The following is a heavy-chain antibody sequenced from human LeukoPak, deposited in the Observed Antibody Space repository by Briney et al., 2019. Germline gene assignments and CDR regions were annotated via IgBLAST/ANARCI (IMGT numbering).Heavy chain of an antibody. Sequence: SSETLSLTCTVSGASFTNYYWSWIRQPPGQGLEWIGFSSYNGNTNYNPSLKSRVTISVDMSKNQFSLRLKSVTAVDTAVYYCARGALLWFGAKMEYYFDSWGQGTPLTVSS. CDR3: ARGALLWFGAKMEYYFDS. V-gene: IGHV4-59*01. D-gene: IGHD3-10*01. CDR1: GASFTNYY. CDR2: SSYNGNT. J-gene: IGHJ4*02.